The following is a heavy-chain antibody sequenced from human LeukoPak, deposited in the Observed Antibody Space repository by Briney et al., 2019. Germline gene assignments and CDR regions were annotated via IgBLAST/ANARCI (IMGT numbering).Heavy chain of an antibody. D-gene: IGHD2-8*02. CDR1: GGSFSGYY. CDR3: ARVPLYWEDPFDL. CDR2: INHSRST. Sequence: PSETLSLTCAVYGGSFSGYYWSWIRQPPGKGLEWIGEINHSRSTNYNPSLKSRVTISVDTSKNQFALELTSVTAADTAMYYCARVPLYWEDPFDLWGQGTLVTVSS. J-gene: IGHJ5*02. V-gene: IGHV4-34*01.